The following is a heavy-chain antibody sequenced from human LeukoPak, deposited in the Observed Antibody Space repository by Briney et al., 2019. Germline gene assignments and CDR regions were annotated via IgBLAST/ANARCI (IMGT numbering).Heavy chain of an antibody. Sequence: QSGGSLRLSCAASGFIFTNYFMSWVRQAPGKGLEWVASIKHDGSEKYYVDSGRGRFTISRDNTMNSLYLQMSSLRAEDTAVYYCATDRGWRTSGYYLYYFEYWGQGTLVTYSS. CDR1: GFIFTNYF. J-gene: IGHJ4*02. D-gene: IGHD3-3*01. V-gene: IGHV3-7*01. CDR2: IKHDGSEK. CDR3: ATDRGWRTSGYYLYYFEY.